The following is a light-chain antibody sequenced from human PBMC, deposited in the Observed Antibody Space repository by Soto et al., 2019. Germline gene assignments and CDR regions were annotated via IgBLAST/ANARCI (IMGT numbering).Light chain of an antibody. CDR2: EGT. CDR1: SSDVGPYKL. V-gene: IGLV2-23*01. Sequence: QSALTQPASVSGYPGQSITISCSGASSDVGPYKLVAWYQQHPDKAPKLIIHEGTKRPSGVSSRFSGSQSGTTASLTISGLQAEDEADYYCCSYAASDLIFGGGTKLTVL. CDR3: CSYAASDLI. J-gene: IGLJ2*01.